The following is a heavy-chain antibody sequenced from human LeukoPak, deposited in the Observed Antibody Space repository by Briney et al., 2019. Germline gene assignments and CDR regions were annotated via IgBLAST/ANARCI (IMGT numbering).Heavy chain of an antibody. CDR3: AKAYDWTIDAFDI. CDR1: GFTFSSYA. V-gene: IGHV3-23*01. D-gene: IGHD1-20*01. CDR2: ISGSGGST. Sequence: GGSLRLSCAASGFTFSSYAMSWVRQAPGKGLEWVSAISGSGGSTYYADPVKGRFTISRDNSKNTLYLQMNSLRAEDTAVYYCAKAYDWTIDAFDIWGQGTMVTVSS. J-gene: IGHJ3*02.